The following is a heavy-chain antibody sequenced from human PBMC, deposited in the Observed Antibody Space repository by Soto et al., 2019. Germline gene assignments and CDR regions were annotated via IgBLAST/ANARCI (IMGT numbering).Heavy chain of an antibody. CDR3: ARDSAEAFGHNFDY. V-gene: IGHV4-39*02. J-gene: IGHJ4*02. D-gene: IGHD3-10*01. CDR1: GGSISSSSYY. Sequence: QLQLQESGPGLVKPSETLSLTCTVSGGSISSSSYYWGWIRQPPGKGLEWIGSIYYSGSTYYNPSLKSRVTISVDTSKNQFSLKLSSVTAADTAVYYCARDSAEAFGHNFDYWGQGTLVTVSS. CDR2: IYYSGST.